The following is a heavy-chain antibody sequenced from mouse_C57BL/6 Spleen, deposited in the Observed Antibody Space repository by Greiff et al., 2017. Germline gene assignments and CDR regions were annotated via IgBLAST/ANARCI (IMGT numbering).Heavy chain of an antibody. CDR1: GYTFTSYW. CDR3: ARSRTISYFDY. D-gene: IGHD1-1*02. J-gene: IGHJ2*01. CDR2: IDPSDSYT. Sequence: QVQLQQPGAELVKPGASVKLSCKASGYTFTSYWMQWVKQRPGQGLEWIGEIDPSDSYTNYNQKFKGKATLTVDTSSSTAYMQLSSLTSEDSAVYYCARSRTISYFDYWGQGTTLTVSS. V-gene: IGHV1-50*01.